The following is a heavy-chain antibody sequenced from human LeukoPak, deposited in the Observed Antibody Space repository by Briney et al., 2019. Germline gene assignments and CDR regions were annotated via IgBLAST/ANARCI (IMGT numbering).Heavy chain of an antibody. Sequence: VASVKVSCKASGFTSTNFAVQWVRQARGQRLEWIGWIIVGSGATKCAQDFLERVTITRDLSTSTLYMELRSLTSEDTAVYYCAADLSNPRMGASYLDSWGQGTLVTVSS. CDR2: IIVGSGAT. D-gene: IGHD3-16*01. CDR1: GFTSTNFA. J-gene: IGHJ4*02. V-gene: IGHV1-58*01. CDR3: AADLSNPRMGASYLDS.